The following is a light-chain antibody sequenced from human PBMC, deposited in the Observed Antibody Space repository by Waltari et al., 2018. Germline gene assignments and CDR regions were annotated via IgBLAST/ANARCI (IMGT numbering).Light chain of an antibody. CDR1: SSYLSCYVY. Sequence: SALNQSATVSGPPGQTITVHCTGSSSYLSCYVYVRRYQHHPGKAPKLNIYDVSRWPSGVSNRVSGSKSGNTASLTISGLQAEDDADYYCSSYAGYSAVVFGGGTKVTVL. CDR3: SSYAGYSAVV. V-gene: IGLV2-14*03. CDR2: DVS. J-gene: IGLJ2*01.